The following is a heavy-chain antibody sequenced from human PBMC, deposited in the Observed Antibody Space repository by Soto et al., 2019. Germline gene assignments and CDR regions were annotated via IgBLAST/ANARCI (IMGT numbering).Heavy chain of an antibody. CDR1: GGTFSSYA. D-gene: IGHD1-26*01. Sequence: QVQLVQSGAEVKKPGSSVKVSCKASGGTFSSYAISWVRQAPGQGLEWMGGIIPIFGTANYAQKFQVRVTFTANESTSTAYMELSSLRFEDTAVYYCAIGGASGTYYGNAFDIWGQGTMVTVSS. V-gene: IGHV1-69*12. CDR3: AIGGASGTYYGNAFDI. J-gene: IGHJ3*02. CDR2: IIPIFGTA.